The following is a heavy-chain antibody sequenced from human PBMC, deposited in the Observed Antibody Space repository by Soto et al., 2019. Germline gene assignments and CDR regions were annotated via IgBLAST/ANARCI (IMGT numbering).Heavy chain of an antibody. J-gene: IGHJ4*02. V-gene: IGHV3-23*01. Sequence: VGSLRLSCAASGFPFSTYDMSWVRQAPGGGLEWVSFISGSDGSTHYADSVKGRFTISRDNSKNTLFLQMHSLTAEDTAVYYCTKGGHLDYWGQGALVTVSS. CDR3: TKGGHLDY. D-gene: IGHD3-10*01. CDR2: ISGSDGST. CDR1: GFPFSTYD.